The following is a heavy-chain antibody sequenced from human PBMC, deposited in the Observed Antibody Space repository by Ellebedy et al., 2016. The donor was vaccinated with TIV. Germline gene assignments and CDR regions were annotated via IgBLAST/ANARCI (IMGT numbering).Heavy chain of an antibody. V-gene: IGHV3-23*01. CDR2: ISDSGDGT. Sequence: GESLKISCEASGFTFSNYAMGWVRQAPGKGLEWVSTISDSGDGTFYSDSVQGRFTISRDNSKNTVYVQMNSLRGEDTAVYFCAKDVRYTTGWGGALDIWGQGAMVTVSS. D-gene: IGHD2-8*02. CDR3: AKDVRYTTGWGGALDI. J-gene: IGHJ3*02. CDR1: GFTFSNYA.